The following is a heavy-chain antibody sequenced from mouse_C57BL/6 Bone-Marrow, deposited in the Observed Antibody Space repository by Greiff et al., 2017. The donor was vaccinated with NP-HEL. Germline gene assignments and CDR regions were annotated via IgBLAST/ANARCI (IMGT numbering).Heavy chain of an antibody. CDR2: IYPGSGNT. J-gene: IGHJ2*01. D-gene: IGHD4-1*01. CDR3: ARRKTGYFDY. CDR1: GYTFTDYY. Sequence: VQLQQSGAELVRPGASVKLSCKASGYTFTDYYINCVKQRPGQGLEWIARIYPGSGNTYYNEKFKGKATLTAEKSSSTAYMQLSSLTSEDSAVYFCARRKTGYFDYWGQGTTLTVSS. V-gene: IGHV1-76*01.